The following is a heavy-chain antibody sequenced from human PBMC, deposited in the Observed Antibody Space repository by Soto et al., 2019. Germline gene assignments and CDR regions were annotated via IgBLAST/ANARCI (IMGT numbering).Heavy chain of an antibody. V-gene: IGHV3-13*01. CDR1: GFTFSGFD. D-gene: IGHD2-15*01. CDR2: IGTAGDT. J-gene: IGHJ4*02. Sequence: GGSLRLSCEASGFTFSGFDMHWVRQPTGKGLEWVSTIGTAGDTYYAVSVKGRFTISRDNAKNSLSLQMNSLRAGDTAVYFCAGGQEVGAHFFDSWGQGTQVPVYS. CDR3: AGGQEVGAHFFDS.